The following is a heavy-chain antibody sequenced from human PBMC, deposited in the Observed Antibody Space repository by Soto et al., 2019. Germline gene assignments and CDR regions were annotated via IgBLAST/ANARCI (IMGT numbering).Heavy chain of an antibody. CDR1: GGSISSYY. J-gene: IGHJ6*02. Sequence: SETLSLTCTVSGGSISSYYWSWIRQPPGKGLEWIGYIYYSGSTNYNPSLKSRVPISVDTSKNQFSLKLSSVTAADTAVYYCARTADRYYYYGMDVWGQGTTVTVSS. CDR2: IYYSGST. CDR3: ARTADRYYYYGMDV. V-gene: IGHV4-59*01. D-gene: IGHD2-2*01.